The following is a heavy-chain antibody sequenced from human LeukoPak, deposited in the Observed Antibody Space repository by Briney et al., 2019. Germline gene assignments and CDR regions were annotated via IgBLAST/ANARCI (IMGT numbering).Heavy chain of an antibody. CDR2: IIPIFGTT. Sequence: ASVKVSCKASGGTFSSYAISWVRQAPGQGLEWMGGIIPIFGTTNYAQKFQDRVTITADKSTSTAYMELSSLRAEDTAVYYCAKGLDPQTNYDSSGYYGGAFDIWGQGTMVTVSS. CDR1: GGTFSSYA. D-gene: IGHD3-22*01. J-gene: IGHJ3*02. CDR3: AKGLDPQTNYDSSGYYGGAFDI. V-gene: IGHV1-69*06.